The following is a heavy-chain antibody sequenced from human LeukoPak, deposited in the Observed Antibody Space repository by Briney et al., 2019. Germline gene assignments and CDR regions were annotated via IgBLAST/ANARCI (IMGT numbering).Heavy chain of an antibody. V-gene: IGHV4-39*01. J-gene: IGHJ4*02. CDR3: ARGMDDY. Sequence: SETLSLTCTVSGGSISSSSYYWGWIRQPPGKGLEWIGSIYYSGSTYYNPSLKSRVTISVDTSKNQFSLKLSSVTAADTAVYYCARGMDDYWGQGTLVTVSS. D-gene: IGHD6-13*01. CDR2: IYYSGST. CDR1: GGSISSSSYY.